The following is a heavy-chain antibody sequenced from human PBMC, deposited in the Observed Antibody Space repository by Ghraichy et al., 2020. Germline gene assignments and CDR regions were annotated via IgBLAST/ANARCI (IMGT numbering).Heavy chain of an antibody. D-gene: IGHD2-15*01. CDR1: RYTFSNYD. CDR3: ASQERTCIGGRCYPPS. CDR2: MNPNTGNT. V-gene: IGHV1-8*01. J-gene: IGHJ5*02. Sequence: ASVKVSCKASRYTFSNYDINWVRQAAGQGLEWMGWMNPNTGNTAYAQKFQGRVTMTWDTSKSTAYMEVSSLRSDDTAVYYCASQERTCIGGRCYPPSWGQGTLVTVSS.